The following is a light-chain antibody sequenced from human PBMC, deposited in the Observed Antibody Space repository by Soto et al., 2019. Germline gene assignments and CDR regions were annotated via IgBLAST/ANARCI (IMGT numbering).Light chain of an antibody. CDR1: QSIITY. V-gene: IGKV1-39*01. Sequence: IQMTQSPSSLSASVGDRVTITCRASQSIITYLNWYQQKPGKAPNLLIYGASSLQSGVPSRFSGSGSGTDFTLTISSLQPEDFATYYCLQDYNYPITFGQGTRLEIK. CDR3: LQDYNYPIT. J-gene: IGKJ5*01. CDR2: GAS.